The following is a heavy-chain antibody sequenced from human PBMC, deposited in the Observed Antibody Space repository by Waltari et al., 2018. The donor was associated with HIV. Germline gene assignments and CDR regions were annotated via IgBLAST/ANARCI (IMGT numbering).Heavy chain of an antibody. CDR3: ARGIRYLGP. J-gene: IGHJ5*02. Sequence: AESGGTLIQPGGSLRLPSVADEFVVSSAYMTWVRQAPGKSLEWLAVIYPGGDTYYAESGKGRFTLSRDNSKNTVFLQINNLVFDDTALYFCARGIRYLGPWGRGTRVTVSS. CDR1: EFVVSSAY. D-gene: IGHD3-9*01. CDR2: IYPGGDT. V-gene: IGHV3-53*05.